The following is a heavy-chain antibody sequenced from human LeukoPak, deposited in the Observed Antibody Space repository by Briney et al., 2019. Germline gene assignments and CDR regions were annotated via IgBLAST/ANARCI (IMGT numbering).Heavy chain of an antibody. D-gene: IGHD3-9*01. CDR2: IYRDGSS. CDR3: ARSFYDILIGYYQYFDY. V-gene: IGHV3-66*01. Sequence: GGSLRLSCVASGLSVSSNYMSWVRQAPGKGLEWVSVIYRDGSSYYAESVKGRFTISRDNSKNTLYIQMNSLRAEDPAVYYCARSFYDILIGYYQYFDYWGQGTLVTVSS. CDR1: GLSVSSNY. J-gene: IGHJ4*02.